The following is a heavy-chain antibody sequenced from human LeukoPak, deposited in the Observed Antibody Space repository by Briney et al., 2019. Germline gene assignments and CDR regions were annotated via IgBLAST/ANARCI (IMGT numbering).Heavy chain of an antibody. Sequence: PSETLSLTCTVSGGSIRGYYWSWIRQPAGKGLEWIGRIYTSGSTNYNPSLKSRVTMSVDTSKNQFSLKLSSVTAADTAVYYCARGYYDSSGYFDYWGQGTLVTVSS. V-gene: IGHV4-4*07. CDR2: IYTSGST. J-gene: IGHJ4*02. CDR1: GGSIRGYY. D-gene: IGHD3-22*01. CDR3: ARGYYDSSGYFDY.